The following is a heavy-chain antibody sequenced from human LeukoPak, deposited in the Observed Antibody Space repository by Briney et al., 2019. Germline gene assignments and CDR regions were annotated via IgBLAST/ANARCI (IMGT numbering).Heavy chain of an antibody. V-gene: IGHV1-46*01. D-gene: IGHD6-13*01. CDR2: INPSGGST. CDR3: ASIAAAGTRGPALDY. CDR1: GYTFTSYY. Sequence: GASVKVSCKASGYTFTSYYMHWVRQAPGQGLEWMGIINPSGGSTSYAQKFRGRVTMTRDTSTSTVYMELSSLRSEDTAVYYCASIAAAGTRGPALDYWGQGTLVTVSS. J-gene: IGHJ4*02.